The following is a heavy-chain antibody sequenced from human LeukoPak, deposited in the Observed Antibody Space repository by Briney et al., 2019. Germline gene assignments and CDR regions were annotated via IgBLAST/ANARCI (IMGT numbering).Heavy chain of an antibody. D-gene: IGHD3-22*01. CDR2: IKSKTDGGTT. CDR1: GFTFSNAW. CDR3: TTYSRGAFDI. Sequence: GGSLRLSCAASGFTFSNAWMSRVRQAPGQGLEWVGRIKSKTDGGTTDYAAPLKGRFTITRDDSKNTLYLQMNSLKIEDTAVYYCTTYSRGAFDIWGQGTMVTVSS. J-gene: IGHJ3*02. V-gene: IGHV3-15*01.